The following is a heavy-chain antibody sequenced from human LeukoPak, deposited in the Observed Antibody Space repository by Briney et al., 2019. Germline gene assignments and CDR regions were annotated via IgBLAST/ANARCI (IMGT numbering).Heavy chain of an antibody. V-gene: IGHV3-23*01. CDR2: ISGSGDTT. CDR1: GFTFSSYW. CDR3: AKDSSGYYFGLPGDAFDI. J-gene: IGHJ3*02. D-gene: IGHD3-22*01. Sequence: GGSLRLSCAASGFTFSSYWMHWVRQAPGKGLVWVSGISGSGDTTYYADSVKGRLTISRDDSKNTLYLQMNSLRAEDTAVYYCAKDSSGYYFGLPGDAFDIWGQGTMVTVSS.